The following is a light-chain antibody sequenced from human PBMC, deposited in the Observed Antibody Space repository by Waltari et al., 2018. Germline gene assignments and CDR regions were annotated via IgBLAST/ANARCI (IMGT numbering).Light chain of an antibody. J-gene: IGKJ2*01. Sequence: IVLTQSPGTLSLSPGERATLSCRASQSVSSSYLAWYQQKPVQAPRLLIHGASSRATGIPDRFSGSGSGTDFTLTISRLEPEDFAVYYCQQYGRSWNTFGQGTKLEIK. V-gene: IGKV3-20*01. CDR2: GAS. CDR3: QQYGRSWNT. CDR1: QSVSSSY.